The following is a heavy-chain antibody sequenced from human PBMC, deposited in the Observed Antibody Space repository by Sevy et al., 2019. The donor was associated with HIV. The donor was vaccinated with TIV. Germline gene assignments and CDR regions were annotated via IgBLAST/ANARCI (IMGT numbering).Heavy chain of an antibody. Sequence: SETLSLTCTVSGDSISSNNFYWGWVRQPPEKGLEWIGSIYYTGSTYYNPSLKSRVTISVDTSKNRFSLKLTSVTAEDTAVYYCAREAVALDYWGQGTLVTVSS. V-gene: IGHV4-39*02. CDR1: GDSISSNNFY. J-gene: IGHJ4*01. CDR2: IYYTGST. CDR3: AREAVALDY. D-gene: IGHD6-19*01.